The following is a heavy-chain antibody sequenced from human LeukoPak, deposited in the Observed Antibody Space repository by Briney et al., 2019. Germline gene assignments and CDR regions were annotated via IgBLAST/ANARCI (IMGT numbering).Heavy chain of an antibody. CDR2: ISAYNGNT. CDR3: ARGRSMAQKQRHRHFDC. Sequence: GASVKVSCKASGYTFTSYGISWGRQAPGQGLEWMGWISAYNGNTKYAQKLQDRVTMTTDTSTTTAYMQVRSLTSDDTAAYYCARGRSMAQKQRHRHFDCWLQASMVIV. J-gene: IGHJ4*02. D-gene: IGHD6-25*01. V-gene: IGHV1-18*01. CDR1: GYTFTSYG.